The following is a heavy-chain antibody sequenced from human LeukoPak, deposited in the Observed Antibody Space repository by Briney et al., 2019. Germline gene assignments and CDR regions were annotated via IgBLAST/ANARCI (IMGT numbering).Heavy chain of an antibody. J-gene: IGHJ4*02. Sequence: GGSLRLSCTASGFAFDKHGMSWVRQVPGKGLEWVSGINWSGGSTGYADPLRGRFTISRDNAKNSLYLQIDSLRAEDTALYYCARAPITSPFYFDYWGQGTLVTVSS. CDR1: GFAFDKHG. D-gene: IGHD2-2*01. CDR3: ARAPITSPFYFDY. V-gene: IGHV3-20*04. CDR2: INWSGGST.